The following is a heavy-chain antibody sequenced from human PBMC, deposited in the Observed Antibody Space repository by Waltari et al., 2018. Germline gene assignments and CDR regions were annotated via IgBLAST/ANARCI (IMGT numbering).Heavy chain of an antibody. V-gene: IGHV4-4*07. CDR3: ARGSRFLEWPNYYYMDV. Sequence: QVQLQESGPGLVKPSETLSLTCTVSGGSISRYYWSWIRQPAGKGLEWIGRIYTSGSTNYNTHLKSRVTMSVDTSKNQFSMKLGSVTAAETAVYYCARGSRFLEWPNYYYMDVWGKGTTVTVSS. CDR1: GGSISRYY. CDR2: IYTSGST. J-gene: IGHJ6*03. D-gene: IGHD3-3*01.